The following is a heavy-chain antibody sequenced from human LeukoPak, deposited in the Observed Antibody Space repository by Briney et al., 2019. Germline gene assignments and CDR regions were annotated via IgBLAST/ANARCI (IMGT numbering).Heavy chain of an antibody. CDR3: AKDPTAGDYLR. V-gene: IGHV3-23*01. Sequence: GGSLRLPCAASGFTFSSYAMSWVRQAPGKGLEWVSAISGSGGSTYYADSVKGRFTISRDNSKNTLYLQMNSLRAEDTAVYYCAKDPTAGDYLRWGQGTLVTVSS. CDR1: GFTFSSYA. D-gene: IGHD4-17*01. J-gene: IGHJ4*02. CDR2: ISGSGGST.